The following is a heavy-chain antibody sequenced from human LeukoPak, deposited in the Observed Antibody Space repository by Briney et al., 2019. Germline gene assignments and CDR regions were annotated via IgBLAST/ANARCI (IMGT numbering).Heavy chain of an antibody. J-gene: IGHJ6*03. D-gene: IGHD6-13*01. CDR1: GYTFTSYG. V-gene: IGHV1-18*01. CDR3: ARVAPPYSSSWYCYYYYMDV. CDR2: ISAYNGNT. Sequence: LGASVKVSCKASGYTFTSYGISWVRQAPGQGLEWMGWISAYNGNTNYAQKLQGRVTMTTDTSTSTAYMELRSLRSDDTAVYYCARVAPPYSSSWYCYYYYMDVWGKGTTVTVSS.